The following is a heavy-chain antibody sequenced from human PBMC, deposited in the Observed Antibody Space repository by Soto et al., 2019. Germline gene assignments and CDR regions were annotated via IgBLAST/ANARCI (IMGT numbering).Heavy chain of an antibody. CDR2: ISAYNGNT. Sequence: QVPLVQSGAEVKKPGASVKVSCKASGYTFTSYGISWVRQAPGQGLEWMGWISAYNGNTNYAQKLQGRVTMTTDTSTSTAYMELRSLRSDDTAVYYCARGRGDYDFWSGYSPTGDVDYWGQGTLVTVSS. J-gene: IGHJ4*02. V-gene: IGHV1-18*01. CDR3: ARGRGDYDFWSGYSPTGDVDY. D-gene: IGHD3-3*01. CDR1: GYTFTSYG.